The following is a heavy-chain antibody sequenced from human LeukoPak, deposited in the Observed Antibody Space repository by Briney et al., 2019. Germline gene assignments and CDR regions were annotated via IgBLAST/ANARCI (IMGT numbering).Heavy chain of an antibody. CDR1: GGSIRGYY. V-gene: IGHV4-59*01. CDR3: ARVYYSSSYDYWYFDL. D-gene: IGHD6-13*01. Sequence: TSETLSLTCNVSGGSIRGYYWSWIRQPPGKGLEWIGYIYSSGSTNYNPSLKSRFTISVNTSKNQFSLKLSSVTAADTAVYYCARVYYSSSYDYWYFDLWGRGTLVTVSS. CDR2: IYSSGST. J-gene: IGHJ2*01.